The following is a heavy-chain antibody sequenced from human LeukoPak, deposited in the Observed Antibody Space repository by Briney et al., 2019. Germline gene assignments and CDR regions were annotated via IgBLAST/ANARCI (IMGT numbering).Heavy chain of an antibody. CDR1: GFTFSSYS. D-gene: IGHD6-25*01. Sequence: GGSLRLSCAASGFTFSSYSMNWVRQAPGKGLEWVSSISSSSSHIYYADSVKGRFTISRDNAKNSLYLQMNSLRAEDTAVYYCARYSSGWPGYFDFWGQGTLVTVSS. J-gene: IGHJ4*02. CDR2: ISSSSSHI. V-gene: IGHV3-21*01. CDR3: ARYSSGWPGYFDF.